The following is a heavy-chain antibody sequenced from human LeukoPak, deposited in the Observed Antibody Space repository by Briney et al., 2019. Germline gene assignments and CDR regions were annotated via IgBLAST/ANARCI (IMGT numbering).Heavy chain of an antibody. V-gene: IGHV1-2*02. J-gene: IGHJ4*02. CDR3: ARELLKSSLQYYYGSGSSGY. D-gene: IGHD3-10*01. CDR2: INPNSGGT. Sequence: ASAKVSCKASGYTFTGYYMHWVRQAPGQGLEWMGWINPNSGGTNYAQKFQGRVTMTRDTSISTAYMELSRLRSDDTAVYYCARELLKSSLQYYYGSGSSGYWGQGTLVTVSS. CDR1: GYTFTGYY.